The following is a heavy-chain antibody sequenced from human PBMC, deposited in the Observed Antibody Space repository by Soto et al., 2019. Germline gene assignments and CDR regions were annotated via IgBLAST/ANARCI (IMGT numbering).Heavy chain of an antibody. V-gene: IGHV3-7*01. J-gene: IGHJ3*01. D-gene: IGHD2-8*01. CDR1: GFTFNTYL. CDR2: IKQDGSEK. Sequence: GGSLRLSCEASGFTFNTYLMSWVRQAPGKGLEWVANIKQDGSEKYYVDSLKGRFTISRDNAKNSLYLQMNRLRAEDTAVYYCARDIPYCTNGVCYLQGAFDLWGQGTLVTVSS. CDR3: ARDIPYCTNGVCYLQGAFDL.